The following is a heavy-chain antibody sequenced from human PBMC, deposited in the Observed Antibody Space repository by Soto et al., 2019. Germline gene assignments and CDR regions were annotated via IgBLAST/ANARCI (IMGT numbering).Heavy chain of an antibody. Sequence: QVQVVESGGGVVQPGGSLRLSCAASGFTFSTSAMHWVRQAPGKGLEWMAAISYGGNTEYYADSVKGRFTVSRDISESSLYLQMNGLRTEDTAVYYCVREEFEARRGHFGCWGQGTLVSVSS. V-gene: IGHV3-30-3*01. J-gene: IGHJ4*02. CDR2: ISYGGNTE. D-gene: IGHD6-6*01. CDR1: GFTFSTSA. CDR3: VREEFEARRGHFGC.